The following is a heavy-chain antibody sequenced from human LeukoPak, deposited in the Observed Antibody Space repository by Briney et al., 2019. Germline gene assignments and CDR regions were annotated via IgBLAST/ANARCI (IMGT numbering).Heavy chain of an antibody. CDR2: IWYDGSKK. Sequence: GGSLRLSCAASGFTFSSYGMHWVRQAPGKGLEWVAVIWYDGSKKYYADSVKGRFTISRDNSKNTLYLQMNSLRAEDTAVYYCAKEGGVAGIGGYFDYWGQGTLVTVSS. V-gene: IGHV3-33*06. J-gene: IGHJ4*02. CDR3: AKEGGVAGIGGYFDY. D-gene: IGHD6-19*01. CDR1: GFTFSSYG.